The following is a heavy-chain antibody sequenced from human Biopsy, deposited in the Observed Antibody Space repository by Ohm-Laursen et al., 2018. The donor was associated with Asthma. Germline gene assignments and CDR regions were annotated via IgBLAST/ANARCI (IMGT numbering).Heavy chain of an antibody. J-gene: IGHJ4*02. Sequence: ASVKVSCKISGYSLTVLSMHWVRQAPGQGLEWMGGHDPEEGGTVNARRFQGRVTMTEDTSTDTAYMELSSLSSDDTAVYYCASDFPKDYVRYNFQFWGQGTLVTVSS. V-gene: IGHV1-24*01. CDR3: ASDFPKDYVRYNFQF. D-gene: IGHD4-17*01. CDR2: HDPEEGGT. CDR1: GYSLTVLS.